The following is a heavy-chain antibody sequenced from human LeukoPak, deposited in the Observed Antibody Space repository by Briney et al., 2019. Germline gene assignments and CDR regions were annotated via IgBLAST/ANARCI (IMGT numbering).Heavy chain of an antibody. CDR2: INHSGST. Sequence: PSETLSLTCAVYGGSFSGYYWSWIRQPPGKGLEWIGEINHSGSTNYNPSLKSRVTISVDTSKNQFSLKLSSVTAADTAVYYCARQGLDYDFWSGYYSLEERWHAFDIWGQGTMVTVSS. V-gene: IGHV4-34*01. D-gene: IGHD3-3*01. J-gene: IGHJ3*02. CDR1: GGSFSGYY. CDR3: ARQGLDYDFWSGYYSLEERWHAFDI.